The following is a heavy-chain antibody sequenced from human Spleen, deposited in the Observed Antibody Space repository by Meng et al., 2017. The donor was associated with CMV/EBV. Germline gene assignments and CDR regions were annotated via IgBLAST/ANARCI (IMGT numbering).Heavy chain of an antibody. CDR2: IKQDGSEK. Sequence: GESLKISCAASGFTFSSYWMSWVRQAPGKGLEWVANIKQDGSEKYYVDSVKGRFTISRDNAKNSLYLQMNSLRAEDTAVYYCARGPTSGSYFSWGQGTLVTVSS. V-gene: IGHV3-7*01. CDR3: ARGPTSGSYFS. D-gene: IGHD1-26*01. J-gene: IGHJ5*02. CDR1: GFTFSSYW.